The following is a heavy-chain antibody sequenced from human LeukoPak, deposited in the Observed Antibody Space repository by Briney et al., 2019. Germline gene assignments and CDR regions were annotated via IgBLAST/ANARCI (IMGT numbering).Heavy chain of an antibody. CDR3: AREYYDFWSGYYFDY. Sequence: TSQTLSLTCTVSGGSISSGEYYWSWIRQPPGKGLEWIGYIYYSGSTYYNPSLKSRVTISVDTSKNQFSLKLSSVAAADTAVYYCAREYYDFWSGYYFDYWGQGTLVTVSS. CDR2: IYYSGST. D-gene: IGHD3-3*01. CDR1: GGSISSGEYY. J-gene: IGHJ4*02. V-gene: IGHV4-30-4*08.